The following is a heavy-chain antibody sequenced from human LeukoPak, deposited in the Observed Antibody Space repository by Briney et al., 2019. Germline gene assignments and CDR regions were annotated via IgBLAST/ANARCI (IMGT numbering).Heavy chain of an antibody. Sequence: GGSLRLSCAASGFTFSSYGMHWVRQAPGKGLEWVAVISYDGSNKYYADSVKGRFTISRDNSKNTLYLQMNSLRAEDTAVYYCARDLVVGAIGGWGQGTLVTVSS. CDR2: ISYDGSNK. CDR3: ARDLVVGAIGG. CDR1: GFTFSSYG. V-gene: IGHV3-30*03. D-gene: IGHD1-26*01. J-gene: IGHJ4*02.